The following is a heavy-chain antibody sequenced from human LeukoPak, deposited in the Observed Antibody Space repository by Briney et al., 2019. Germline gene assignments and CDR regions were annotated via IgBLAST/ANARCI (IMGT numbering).Heavy chain of an antibody. D-gene: IGHD3-22*01. CDR2: IRYDGTKK. J-gene: IGHJ4*02. Sequence: GGSLRLSCAASGFTFSSYGMHWVRQAPGKGLEWVAFIRYDGTKKYYGDSVKGRLTISRDNSKNTLYLQMNSLRAEDTAVYYCAKGVEYYYDSSAYFWWGQGTLVTVSS. CDR1: GFTFSSYG. CDR3: AKGVEYYYDSSAYFW. V-gene: IGHV3-30*02.